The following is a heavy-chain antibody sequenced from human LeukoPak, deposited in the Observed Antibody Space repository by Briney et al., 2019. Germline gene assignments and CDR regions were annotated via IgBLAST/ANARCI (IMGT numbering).Heavy chain of an antibody. V-gene: IGHV3-30*18. J-gene: IGHJ4*02. CDR1: GFTFSSYG. Sequence: GRSLRLSCAASGFTFSSYGMHWVRQAPGKGLEWVAVISYDGSNKYYADSVKGRFTISRGNSKNTLYLQMNSLRAEDTAVYYCAKVGPDCSGGSCYSGLDYWGQGTLVTVSS. D-gene: IGHD2-15*01. CDR3: AKVGPDCSGGSCYSGLDY. CDR2: ISYDGSNK.